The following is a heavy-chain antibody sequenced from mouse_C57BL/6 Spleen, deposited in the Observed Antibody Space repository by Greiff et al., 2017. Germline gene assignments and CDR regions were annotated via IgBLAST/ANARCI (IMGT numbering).Heavy chain of an antibody. V-gene: IGHV1-52*01. D-gene: IGHD2-5*01. CDR1: GYTFTSYW. J-gene: IGHJ3*01. CDR3: ARGEAYYSNFPLAY. CDR2: IDPSDSET. Sequence: QVQLQQPGAELVRPGSSVKLSCKASGYTFTSYWMHLVKQRPIQGLEWIGNIDPSDSETHYNQKFKDKATLTVDKSSSTAYMQLSSLTSEDSAVYYCARGEAYYSNFPLAYWGQGTLVTVSA.